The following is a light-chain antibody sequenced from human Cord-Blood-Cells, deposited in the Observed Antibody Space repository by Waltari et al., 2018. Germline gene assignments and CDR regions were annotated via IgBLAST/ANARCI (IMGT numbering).Light chain of an antibody. Sequence: QSALTQPASVSGSPGQSITISCTGTRSDVGGYNYVSWYQQHPGKAPKLMIYDVSIRPSGVSNRFSGSKSGNTASLTISGLQAEDEADYYCSSYTSISTYVFGTGTKVTVL. J-gene: IGLJ1*01. CDR3: SSYTSISTYV. V-gene: IGLV2-14*01. CDR2: DVS. CDR1: RSDVGGYNY.